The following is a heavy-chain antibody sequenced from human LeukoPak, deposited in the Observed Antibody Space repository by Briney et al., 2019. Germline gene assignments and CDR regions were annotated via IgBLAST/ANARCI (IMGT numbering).Heavy chain of an antibody. CDR1: GGTFIIYA. CDR2: IIPIFGTA. CDR3: ARGDLLTGYYRAYYFDY. Sequence: GASVNVSFKASGGTFIIYAISWVRQAPGQGLEWMGGIIPIFGTANYAQKFQGRVTITADESTSTAYMELSSLRSEDTAVYYCARGDLLTGYYRAYYFDYWGQGTLVTVSS. J-gene: IGHJ4*02. D-gene: IGHD3-9*01. V-gene: IGHV1-69*13.